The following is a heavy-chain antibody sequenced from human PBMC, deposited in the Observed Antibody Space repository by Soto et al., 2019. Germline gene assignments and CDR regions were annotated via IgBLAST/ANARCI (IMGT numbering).Heavy chain of an antibody. J-gene: IGHJ5*02. CDR3: AKDREFYYFPGWFDP. CDR2: ISGSGGST. Sequence: GGSLRLSCAASGFTFSSYAMSWVRQAPGKGLEWVSAISGSGGSTYYADSVKGRFTISRDNSKNTLYLQMNSLRAEDTAVYYCAKDREFYYFPGWFDPWGQGTLVTVSS. D-gene: IGHD3-22*01. V-gene: IGHV3-23*01. CDR1: GFTFSSYA.